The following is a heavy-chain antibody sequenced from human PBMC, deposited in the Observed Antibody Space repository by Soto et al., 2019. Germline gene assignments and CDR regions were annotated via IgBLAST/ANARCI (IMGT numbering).Heavy chain of an antibody. Sequence: EALSLTCTVSGGSISSSYWSRIRQPPGKGLEWIGFIYYTGITKYNPSLQSRVTISVDTSKNQFSLKLSSVTAADTAVYYCASSSSSWYYYYMDVWGKGTTVTVSS. CDR1: GGSISSSY. J-gene: IGHJ6*03. CDR2: IYYTGIT. V-gene: IGHV4-59*08. D-gene: IGHD6-6*01. CDR3: ASSSSSWYYYYMDV.